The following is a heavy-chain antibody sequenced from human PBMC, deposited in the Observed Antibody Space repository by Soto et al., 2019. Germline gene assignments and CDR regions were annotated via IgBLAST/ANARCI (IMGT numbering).Heavy chain of an antibody. Sequence: SGPTLVNPTDTLTLTCSVSGFSLTDTRMGVSWIRQAPGKALEWLAHIISNDDKSYSTSLKGRLTISKDTSKSQVVLRMTNMDPVDTGRYYCARALFYSDSDGYYFEFDYWGPGTLVTVSS. D-gene: IGHD3-22*01. CDR2: IISNDDK. CDR1: GFSLTDTRMG. CDR3: ARALFYSDSDGYYFEFDY. V-gene: IGHV2-26*01. J-gene: IGHJ4*02.